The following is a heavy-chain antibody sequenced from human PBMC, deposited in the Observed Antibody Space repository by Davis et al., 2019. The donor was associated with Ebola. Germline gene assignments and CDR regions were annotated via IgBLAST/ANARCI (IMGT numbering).Heavy chain of an antibody. D-gene: IGHD2-15*01. V-gene: IGHV2-5*02. J-gene: IGHJ4*02. CDR1: GFSLTTSGVG. Sequence: SGPTLVKPTQTLTLPCTFSGFSLTTSGVGVGWLRQSPGKALECLGFIYWDDDKRYSPSLKSRPTITNATSTNQMALKMTNMDPLDSGTYYSAHRADCRDRTICPIRNYFDSWGRGTQVIVSS. CDR2: IYWDDDK. CDR3: AHRADCRDRTICPIRNYFDS.